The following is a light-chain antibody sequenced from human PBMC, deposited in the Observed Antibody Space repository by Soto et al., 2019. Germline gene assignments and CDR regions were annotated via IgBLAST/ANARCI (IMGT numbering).Light chain of an antibody. CDR2: GAS. V-gene: IGKV1-27*01. Sequence: DIQMTQSPSSLSASVGDTVTVTCRASQGISNYLAWYQQKPGKVPKLLIYGASTLQSGVPSRFSGSGSGTDFTLTISSLQPEDVATYYCQKYNSDSFTFGPGTKVDIK. CDR1: QGISNY. J-gene: IGKJ3*01. CDR3: QKYNSDSFT.